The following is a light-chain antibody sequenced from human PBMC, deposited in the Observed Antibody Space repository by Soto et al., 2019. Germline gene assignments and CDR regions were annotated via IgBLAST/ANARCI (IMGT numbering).Light chain of an antibody. CDR3: AAWDDSLNGQV. J-gene: IGLJ1*01. CDR2: TTT. V-gene: IGLV1-44*01. Sequence: QAVVPRPHSASGTPGQRVTISCSGSSSNLGTRPVHWVQQLPGTAPTLLISTTTQPPSGVPRRFSGSKSGTSASLAISGLQSEYEADYYCAAWDDSLNGQVFGTGTKVTVL. CDR1: SSNLGTRP.